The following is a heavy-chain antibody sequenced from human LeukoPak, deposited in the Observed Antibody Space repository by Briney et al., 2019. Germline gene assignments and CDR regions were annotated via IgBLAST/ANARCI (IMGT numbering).Heavy chain of an antibody. Sequence: GGSLRLSCAASGFTFSSYAMSWVRQAPGKGLEWVSAISGSGGSTYYADSVKGRFTISRDNSKNTLYLQMNSLRAEDTAVYYCAKGGYSSGSPMGFDYWGQGTLVTVPS. J-gene: IGHJ4*02. D-gene: IGHD6-19*01. CDR2: ISGSGGST. V-gene: IGHV3-23*01. CDR3: AKGGYSSGSPMGFDY. CDR1: GFTFSSYA.